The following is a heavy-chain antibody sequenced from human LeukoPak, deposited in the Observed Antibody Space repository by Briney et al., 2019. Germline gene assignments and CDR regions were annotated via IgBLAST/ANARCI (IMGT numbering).Heavy chain of an antibody. CDR1: GFTFSSYA. CDR3: ARVSGYDAFDI. D-gene: IGHD3-22*01. Sequence: GGSLRLSCAASGFTFSSYAMHWVRQAPGKGLEWVSYISSSGSTMYYADSVKGRFTIPRDNAKNSLYLQMNSLRAEDTAVYYCARVSGYDAFDIWGQGTMVTVSS. V-gene: IGHV3-48*03. J-gene: IGHJ3*02. CDR2: ISSSGSTM.